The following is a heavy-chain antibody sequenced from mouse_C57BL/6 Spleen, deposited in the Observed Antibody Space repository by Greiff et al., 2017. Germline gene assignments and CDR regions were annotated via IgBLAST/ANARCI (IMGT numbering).Heavy chain of an antibody. CDR1: GYSFTGYY. CDR2: INPSTGGT. D-gene: IGHD4-1*01. Sequence: VQLQQSGPELVKPGASVKISCKASGYSFTGYYMNWVKQSPEKSLEWIGEINPSTGGTTYNQKFKAKATLTVDTSSSTAYMQLKSLTSEDSAVYYCARMEDWDFDYWGQGTTLTVSS. J-gene: IGHJ2*01. CDR3: ARMEDWDFDY. V-gene: IGHV1-42*01.